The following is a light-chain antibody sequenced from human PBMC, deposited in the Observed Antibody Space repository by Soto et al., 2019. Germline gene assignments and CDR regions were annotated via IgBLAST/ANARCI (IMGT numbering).Light chain of an antibody. CDR3: QQYDNLPLS. V-gene: IGKV1-33*01. J-gene: IGKJ4*01. CDR1: QDISNY. Sequence: DIQMTQSPSSLSASVGDRVTITCQASQDISNYLNWYQQKPGKAPKLLIYDASNLETGVPSRFSGSGSGTDFTFSISSLHSEDIATYYCQQYDNLPLSFGGGTKVEIE. CDR2: DAS.